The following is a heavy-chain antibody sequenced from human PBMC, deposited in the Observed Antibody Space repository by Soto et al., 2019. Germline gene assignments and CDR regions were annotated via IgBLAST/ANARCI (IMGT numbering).Heavy chain of an antibody. CDR3: ARVDTAMAAPNYYYYYYMDV. D-gene: IGHD5-18*01. V-gene: IGHV4-59*08. Sequence: QVQLQESGPGLVKPSETLSLTCTVSGGSISSYYWSWIRQPPGKGLEWIGYIYYSGSTNYNPSLKSRVTISVDTSKNQFSLKLSSVTAADTAVYYCARVDTAMAAPNYYYYYYMDVWGKGTTVTVSS. J-gene: IGHJ6*03. CDR2: IYYSGST. CDR1: GGSISSYY.